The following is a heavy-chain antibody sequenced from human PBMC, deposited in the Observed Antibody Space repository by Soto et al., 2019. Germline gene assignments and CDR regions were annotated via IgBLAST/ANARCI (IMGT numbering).Heavy chain of an antibody. V-gene: IGHV3-23*01. CDR3: AKGSASGSPYYFDY. D-gene: IGHD6-25*01. J-gene: IGHJ4*02. CDR2: ITGSGGSA. CDR1: GFTFSNYV. Sequence: EVQLLESGGGLVQPGGSLRLSCAASGFTFSNYVMSWVRQSPGIGLEWVSAITGSGGSAFHADSVKGRFTISRDNSKNTLFLQMSSLRAEDTAVYYCAKGSASGSPYYFDYWGQGILVTVSS.